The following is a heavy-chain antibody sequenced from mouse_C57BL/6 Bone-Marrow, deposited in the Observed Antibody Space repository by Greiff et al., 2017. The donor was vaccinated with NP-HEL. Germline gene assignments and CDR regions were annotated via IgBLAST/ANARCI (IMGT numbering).Heavy chain of an antibody. D-gene: IGHD1-1*01. Sequence: VQLQQSGAELVRPGASVTLSCKASGYTFTDYEMHWVKQTPVHGLEWIGAIDPETGGTAYNQKFKGKAILTADKSSSTAYMELRSLTSDDSAVYYCTRDYYGSPYYFDYWGQGTTLTVSS. CDR1: GYTFTDYE. V-gene: IGHV1-15*01. CDR2: IDPETGGT. CDR3: TRDYYGSPYYFDY. J-gene: IGHJ2*01.